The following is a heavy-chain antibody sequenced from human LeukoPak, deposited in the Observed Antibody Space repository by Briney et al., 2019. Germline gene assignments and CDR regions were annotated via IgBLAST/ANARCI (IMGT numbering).Heavy chain of an antibody. Sequence: GESLKISCKGSGYSFTTYWIGWVRQMPGKDLEWMGIIYPGDSDTRYSPSFQGQVTISADKSISTAYLQWSSLKASDTAMYYCARRQGCSSTSCPPDYWGQGALVTVSS. J-gene: IGHJ4*02. V-gene: IGHV5-51*01. CDR1: GYSFTTYW. D-gene: IGHD2-2*01. CDR3: ARRQGCSSTSCPPDY. CDR2: IYPGDSDT.